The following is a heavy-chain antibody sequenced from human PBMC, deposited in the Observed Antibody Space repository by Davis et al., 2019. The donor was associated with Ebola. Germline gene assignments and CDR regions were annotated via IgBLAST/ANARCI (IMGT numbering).Heavy chain of an antibody. Sequence: GESLKISCAASGFTFSSYAMSWVRQAPGKGLEWVSAISGSGGSTYYADSVKGRFTISRDNSKNTLYLQMNSLRDEDTAVYYCARLGEGFDYWGQGTLVTVSS. D-gene: IGHD2-21*01. CDR1: GFTFSSYA. V-gene: IGHV3-23*01. J-gene: IGHJ4*02. CDR3: ARLGEGFDY. CDR2: ISGSGGST.